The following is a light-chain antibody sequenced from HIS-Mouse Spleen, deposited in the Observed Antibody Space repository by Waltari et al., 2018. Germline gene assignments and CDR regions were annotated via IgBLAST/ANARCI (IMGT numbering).Light chain of an antibody. V-gene: IGLV2-14*03. CDR2: DVS. Sequence: QSALTQPASVSGCPGQSITISCTGTSSHVGGYNHVSWYQQHPGKAPKLMIYDVSNRPSGVSNRFSGSKSGNTASLTISGLQAEDEADYYCSSYTSSSTYVFGTGTKVTVL. CDR3: SSYTSSSTYV. CDR1: SSHVGGYNH. J-gene: IGLJ1*01.